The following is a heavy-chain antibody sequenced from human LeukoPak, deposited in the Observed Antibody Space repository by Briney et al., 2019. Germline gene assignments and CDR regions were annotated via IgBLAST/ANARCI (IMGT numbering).Heavy chain of an antibody. CDR1: GFTFSSYW. CDR3: ARVGPINWFDP. Sequence: GGSLRLSCAASGFTFSSYWMSWVRQAPGKGLEGVANIKQDGSEKYYVDSVKGRFTISRDNAKNSLYLQMNSLRAEDTAVYYCARVGPINWFDPWGQGTLVTVSS. CDR2: IKQDGSEK. V-gene: IGHV3-7*01. J-gene: IGHJ5*02.